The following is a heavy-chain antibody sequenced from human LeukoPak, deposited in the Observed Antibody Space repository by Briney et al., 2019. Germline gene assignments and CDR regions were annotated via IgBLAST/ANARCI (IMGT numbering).Heavy chain of an antibody. CDR3: ARNSGSSGWRPFDY. CDR1: GFTFSSYA. D-gene: IGHD6-19*01. V-gene: IGHV3-30-3*01. Sequence: GRSLRLSCAASGFTFSSYAMHWVCQAPGKGLEWVAVISYDGSNKYYADSVKGRFTTSRDNSKNTLYLQMNSLRAEDTAVYYCARNSGSSGWRPFDYWGQGTLVTVSS. J-gene: IGHJ4*02. CDR2: ISYDGSNK.